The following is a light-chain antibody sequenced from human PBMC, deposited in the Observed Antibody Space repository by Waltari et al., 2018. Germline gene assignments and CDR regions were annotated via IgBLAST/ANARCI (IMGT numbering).Light chain of an antibody. J-gene: IGKJ1*01. CDR2: GAS. Sequence: EIVMTQSPATLSVSPGERATLSCRASQGISSDLAWYQQKPGQAPRRLIFGASTRATGVPARFSGSGSGTEFTLTISSLQSEDFGVYDCQQSKIWPAFGQGTKVEIK. CDR1: QGISSD. V-gene: IGKV3-15*01. CDR3: QQSKIWPA.